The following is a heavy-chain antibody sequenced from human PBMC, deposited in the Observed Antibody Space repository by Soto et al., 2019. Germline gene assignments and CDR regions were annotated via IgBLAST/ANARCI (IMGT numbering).Heavy chain of an antibody. J-gene: IGHJ4*02. CDR1: GFTVSSNY. CDR2: ISTGGNT. D-gene: IGHD3-16*01. Sequence: EVQLVESGGGLIQPGGSLRLSCAASGFTVSSNYMNWVRPAPGKGLEWIALISTGGNTYHADSVKGRFTVSRDISKNTLDLQMSSLRAEDTALYYCAKGDFDCWGQGTLVTVSS. CDR3: AKGDFDC. V-gene: IGHV3-53*01.